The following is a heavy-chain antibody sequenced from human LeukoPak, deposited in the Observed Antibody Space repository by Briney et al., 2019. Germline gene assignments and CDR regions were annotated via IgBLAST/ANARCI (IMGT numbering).Heavy chain of an antibody. CDR3: ARGPQVSSGWFLFDY. Sequence: ASVKVSCKASGYTFTGYYIHWVRQAPGQGLEWMGWINPHSGGTNYAQKFQGRVTMTRDTSISTAYMELSRLRSDDTAVYYRARGPQVSSGWFLFDYWGQGTLVTVSS. J-gene: IGHJ4*02. D-gene: IGHD6-19*01. CDR1: GYTFTGYY. V-gene: IGHV1-2*02. CDR2: INPHSGGT.